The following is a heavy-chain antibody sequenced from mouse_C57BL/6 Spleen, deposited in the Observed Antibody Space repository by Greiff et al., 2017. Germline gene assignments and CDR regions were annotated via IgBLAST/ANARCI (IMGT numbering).Heavy chain of an antibody. J-gene: IGHJ2*01. CDR3: ARIWYRRGYFDY. CDR1: GYTFTSYW. Sequence: QVHVKQSGAELVKPGASVKLSCKASGYTFTSYWMQWVKQRPGQGLEWIGEIDPSDSYTNYNQKFKGKATLTVDTSSSTAYMQLSSLTSEDSAVYYCARIWYRRGYFDYWGQGTTLTVSS. CDR2: IDPSDSYT. D-gene: IGHD2-1*01. V-gene: IGHV1-50*01.